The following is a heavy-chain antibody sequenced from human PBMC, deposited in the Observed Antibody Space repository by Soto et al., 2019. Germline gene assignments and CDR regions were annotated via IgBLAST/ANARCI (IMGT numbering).Heavy chain of an antibody. CDR3: ARMSRTVNY. CDR1: GDAITSSSYF. Sequence: SETLSLTCTVSGDAITSSSYFWSWIRQSPGRGLEYIGYTYYNGRTNYNPSLQSRVTISVDTPTSQFSLNLTSVTAGDTAVYCCARMSRTVNYWGQGIPVTVSS. CDR2: TYYNGRT. V-gene: IGHV4-61*01. D-gene: IGHD4-17*01. J-gene: IGHJ4*02.